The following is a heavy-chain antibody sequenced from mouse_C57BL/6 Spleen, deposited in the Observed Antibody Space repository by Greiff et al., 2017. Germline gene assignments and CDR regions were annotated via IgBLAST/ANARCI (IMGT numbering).Heavy chain of an antibody. CDR3: ARNYGSSHWYFDV. CDR2: ISSGSSTI. D-gene: IGHD1-1*01. Sequence: EVKLVESGGGLVKPGGSLKLSCAASGFTFSDYGMHWVRKAPEKGLEWVAYISSGSSTIYYADTVKGRFTISRDNAKNTLFLQMTSLRSEDTAMYYCARNYGSSHWYFDVWGTGTTVTVSS. V-gene: IGHV5-17*01. CDR1: GFTFSDYG. J-gene: IGHJ1*03.